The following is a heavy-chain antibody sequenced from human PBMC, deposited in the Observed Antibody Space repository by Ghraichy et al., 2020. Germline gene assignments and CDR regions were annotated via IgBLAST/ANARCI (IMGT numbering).Heavy chain of an antibody. Sequence: WGSLRLSCAASGFTFSSYWMAWVRQAPGKGLEWVANIKDDGSEKYYVDSVKGRFTISRDNANNSLFLHMKSLRAEDTAVYYCARDRRTDYDFWSGPKNWFDSWGQGSLVTVSS. CDR1: GFTFSSYW. CDR2: IKDDGSEK. CDR3: ARDRRTDYDFWSGPKNWFDS. J-gene: IGHJ5*01. V-gene: IGHV3-7*03. D-gene: IGHD3-3*01.